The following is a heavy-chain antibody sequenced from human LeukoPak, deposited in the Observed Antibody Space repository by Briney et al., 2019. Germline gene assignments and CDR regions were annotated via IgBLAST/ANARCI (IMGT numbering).Heavy chain of an antibody. Sequence: PGGSLRLSCAASGFTFSQYWMSWVRQAPGKGLEWVANIKHDGSEKQDGSEKNYVDSVKGRFTISRDNAKNSLYLQMNGLRAEDTAVYCCARSGRGVDSFYFYMDVWGKGTTVTVSS. CDR1: GFTFSQYW. V-gene: IGHV3-7*01. CDR2: IKHDGSEKQDGSEK. J-gene: IGHJ6*03. CDR3: ARSGRGVDSFYFYMDV. D-gene: IGHD3-10*01.